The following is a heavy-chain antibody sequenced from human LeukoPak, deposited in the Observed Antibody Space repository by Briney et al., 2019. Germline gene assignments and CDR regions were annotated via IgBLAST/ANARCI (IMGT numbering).Heavy chain of an antibody. CDR2: IPYIGST. V-gene: IGHV4-59*11. CDR1: DDSFSSHY. D-gene: IGHD4-17*01. J-gene: IGHJ3*02. CDR3: ARDLVTVTKGFDI. Sequence: TSETLSLTCAVSDDSFSSHYWTWIRQPPGKGLEWIGYIPYIGSTNYNPSLKSRVTISIDTSKNQFSLQLTSVTAADTAVYYCARDLVTVTKGFDIWGQGTMVSVSS.